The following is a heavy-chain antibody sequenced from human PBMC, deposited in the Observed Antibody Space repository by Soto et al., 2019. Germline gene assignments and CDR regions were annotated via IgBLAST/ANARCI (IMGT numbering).Heavy chain of an antibody. Sequence: PVGSLRLSCAASGFTFSSYSMNWVRQAPGKGLEWVSSISSSSSYIYYADSVKGRFTISRDNAKNSLYLQMNSLRAEDTAVYYCARDGGYQLLSNYWGQGTLVTVSS. D-gene: IGHD2-2*01. CDR1: GFTFSSYS. J-gene: IGHJ4*02. CDR3: ARDGGYQLLSNY. CDR2: ISSSSSYI. V-gene: IGHV3-21*01.